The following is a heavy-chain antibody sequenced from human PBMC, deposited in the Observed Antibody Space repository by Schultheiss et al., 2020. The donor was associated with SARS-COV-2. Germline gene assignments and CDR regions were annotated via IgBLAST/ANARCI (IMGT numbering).Heavy chain of an antibody. V-gene: IGHV3-30*02. CDR3: AKSVTGTVGYFDY. Sequence: GGSLRLSCAASGFTVSSNYMSWVRQAPGKGLEWVAFIRYDGNKKYYADSVKGRFTISRDNAMNSLYLQMNSLRAEDMALYYCAKSVTGTVGYFDYWGQGTLVTVSS. CDR1: GFTVSSNY. CDR2: IRYDGNKK. D-gene: IGHD1-1*01. J-gene: IGHJ4*02.